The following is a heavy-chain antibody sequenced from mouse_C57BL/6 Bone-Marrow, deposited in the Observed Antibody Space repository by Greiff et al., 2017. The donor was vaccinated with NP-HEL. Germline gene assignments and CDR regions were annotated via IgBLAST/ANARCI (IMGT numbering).Heavy chain of an antibody. CDR2: IYPGDGDT. CDR3: ARKGGYDEYYYAMDY. D-gene: IGHD2-2*01. Sequence: VQRVQSGAELVKPGASVKISCTASGYAFSSYWMHWVKQRPGQGLEWIGQIYPGDGDTNYNGKFKGKATLTADKSSSTAYMQLSSLTSEDSEDYVSARKGGYDEYYYAMDYWGQGTSVTVSS. CDR1: GYAFSSYW. J-gene: IGHJ4*01. V-gene: IGHV1-80*01.